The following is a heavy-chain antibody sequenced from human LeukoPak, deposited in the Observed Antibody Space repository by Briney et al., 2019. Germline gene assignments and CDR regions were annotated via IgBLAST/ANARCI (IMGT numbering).Heavy chain of an antibody. D-gene: IGHD6-13*01. Sequence: SETLSLTCTVSGGSTSSYYWSWIRQPPGKGLEWIGYIYYSGSTNYNPSLKSRVTISVDTSKNQFSLKLSSVTAADTAVYYCARHLGSRGAAAGSLSAWGQGTLVTVSS. CDR1: GGSTSSYY. CDR2: IYYSGST. V-gene: IGHV4-59*08. J-gene: IGHJ5*02. CDR3: ARHLGSRGAAAGSLSA.